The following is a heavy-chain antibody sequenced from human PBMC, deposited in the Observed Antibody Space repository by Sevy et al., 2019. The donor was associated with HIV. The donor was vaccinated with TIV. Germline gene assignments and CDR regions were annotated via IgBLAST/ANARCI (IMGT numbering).Heavy chain of an antibody. CDR1: GFTFSRHT. CDR2: INSDSSTI. D-gene: IGHD6-6*01. J-gene: IGHJ6*03. V-gene: IGHV3-48*01. Sequence: GGSLRLSCEASGFTFSRHTMNWVRQAPGKGPEWVAYINSDSSTIYYADSVRGRFTISRDDAINSLFLQMNTLRAEDTAVYYCARGGSSEYFYYYMDVWGKRITVTVSS. CDR3: ARGGSSEYFYYYMDV.